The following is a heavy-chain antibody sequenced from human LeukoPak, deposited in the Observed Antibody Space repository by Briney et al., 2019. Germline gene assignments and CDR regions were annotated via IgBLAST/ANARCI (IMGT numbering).Heavy chain of an antibody. J-gene: IGHJ4*02. CDR2: DSHGGRT. CDR3: AGIVGNIEVFDY. V-gene: IGHV4-38-2*01. D-gene: IGHD1-26*01. CDR1: GYPMSSDYY. Sequence: SETLSLTCVVSGYPMSSDYYWGWIRQPPGKGLEWIVSDSHGGRTYYNPSFKSRVTTSVDTSKNEVSPRLRSVTAADTAVYYCAGIVGNIEVFDYWGRGTLVTVSS.